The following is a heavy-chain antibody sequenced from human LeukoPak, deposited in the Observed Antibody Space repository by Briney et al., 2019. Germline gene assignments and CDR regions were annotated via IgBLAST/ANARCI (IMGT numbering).Heavy chain of an antibody. V-gene: IGHV1-18*01. D-gene: IGHD6-13*01. Sequence: ASVKVSCTTSGYTFTNHGISWVRQAPGQGLEWMGCISVYSGGTNYAQKLQGRVTMTTDTSTSTAYMELRSLTSDDTAVYYCARLSMGSRWYVDYWGQGTLVTVS. J-gene: IGHJ4*02. CDR2: ISVYSGGT. CDR3: ARLSMGSRWYVDY. CDR1: GYTFTNHG.